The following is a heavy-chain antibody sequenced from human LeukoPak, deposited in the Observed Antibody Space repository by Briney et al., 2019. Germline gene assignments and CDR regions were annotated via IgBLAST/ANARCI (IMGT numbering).Heavy chain of an antibody. Sequence: SETLSLTCTVSGYSISSGYYWGWIRQPPGQGLEWIGSIYHSGSTYYNPSLKSRVTISVDTSKNQFSLKLSSVTAADTAVYYCARDFYDCWSGYAFDYWGQGTLVTVSS. J-gene: IGHJ4*02. D-gene: IGHD3-3*01. CDR1: GYSISSGYY. CDR3: ARDFYDCWSGYAFDY. CDR2: IYHSGST. V-gene: IGHV4-38-2*02.